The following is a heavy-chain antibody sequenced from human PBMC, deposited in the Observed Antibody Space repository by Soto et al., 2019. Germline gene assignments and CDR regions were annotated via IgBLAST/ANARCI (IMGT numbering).Heavy chain of an antibody. D-gene: IGHD2-21*02. J-gene: IGHJ4*02. CDR1: GFTLSSYA. Sequence: EVQLLESGGGLIPPGGSLRLSCAASGFTLSSYALAWVRQAPGKGLQWVSTISDSGRGTYYADSVRGRFTISRDNSANTLYLQMNSLRAEDTAIYYCAKYLFAYCGVDCYHPFDSWGQGTLVTVSS. CDR3: AKYLFAYCGVDCYHPFDS. V-gene: IGHV3-23*01. CDR2: ISDSGRGT.